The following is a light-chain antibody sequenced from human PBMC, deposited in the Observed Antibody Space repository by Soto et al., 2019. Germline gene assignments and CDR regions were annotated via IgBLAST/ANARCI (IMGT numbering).Light chain of an antibody. J-gene: IGKJ4*01. Sequence: DIQMTQSPSSLSASVGDRVTITCRASQSISNYVNWYQQRPGIAPKLLIYGASTLQDGAPSRFRGSGSGTDFTLTISSLPAEDVATYYWQQGYSTTRTFGGGTKVEIK. CDR1: QSISNY. CDR2: GAS. CDR3: QQGYSTTRT. V-gene: IGKV1-39*01.